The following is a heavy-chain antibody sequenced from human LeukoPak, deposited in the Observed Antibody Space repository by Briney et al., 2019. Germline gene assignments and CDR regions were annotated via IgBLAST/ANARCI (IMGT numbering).Heavy chain of an antibody. J-gene: IGHJ4*02. CDR2: ITTSSTYI. V-gene: IGHV3-21*01. CDR1: GFTFSSHS. Sequence: GGSLRLSRAASGFTFSSHSMSWVRRAPGKGLEWVSSITTSSTYISYADSVKGRFTISRDNAKNSLYLQMNSLRAEDTAVYYCARGKYSSGWFDYWGQGTLVTVSS. CDR3: ARGKYSSGWFDY. D-gene: IGHD6-19*01.